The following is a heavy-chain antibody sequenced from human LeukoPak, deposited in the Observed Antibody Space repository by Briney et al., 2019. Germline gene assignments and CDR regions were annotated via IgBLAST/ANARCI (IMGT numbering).Heavy chain of an antibody. CDR2: ISYDGSNK. CDR1: GFTFSSYA. J-gene: IGHJ4*02. D-gene: IGHD3-3*01. V-gene: IGHV3-30-3*01. CDR3: ARPTYDFWSGYCFDY. Sequence: GGSLRLSCAASGFTFSSYAMHWVRQAPGKGLEWVAVISYDGSNKYYADSVKGRFTISRDNSKNTLYLQMNSLRAEDTAVYYCARPTYDFWSGYCFDYWGQGTLVTVSS.